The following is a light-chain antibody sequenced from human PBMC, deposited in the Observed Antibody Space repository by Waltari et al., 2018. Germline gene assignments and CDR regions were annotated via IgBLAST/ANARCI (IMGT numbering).Light chain of an antibody. CDR1: ESVVSY. CDR3: QQRSNWPIT. CDR2: DTS. V-gene: IGKV3-11*01. J-gene: IGKJ5*01. Sequence: EIVLTQSPDTLYLSPGETATLSCRASESVVSYLPWYQHKRGQAPRLLIYDTSNRATGIPVRFRGGGSGTEFTLTISSLEPEDFALYYCQQRSNWPITFGQGTRLEIK.